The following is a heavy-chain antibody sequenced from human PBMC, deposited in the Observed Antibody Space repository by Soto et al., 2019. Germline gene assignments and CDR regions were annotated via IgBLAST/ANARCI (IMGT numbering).Heavy chain of an antibody. CDR2: ISASNGDT. V-gene: IGHV1-18*01. Sequence: QIQLVQSGAEVKKPGASVKVSCKASGYNFASFGVSWVRQAPGQGLEWMGWISASNGDTNYAQKFQGRHTMTTDTPTGTGYMEVRSLRSDDTGVYYCARSGDGNWFDPWGQGPLVIVSS. CDR1: GYNFASFG. D-gene: IGHD1-26*01. J-gene: IGHJ5*02. CDR3: ARSGDGNWFDP.